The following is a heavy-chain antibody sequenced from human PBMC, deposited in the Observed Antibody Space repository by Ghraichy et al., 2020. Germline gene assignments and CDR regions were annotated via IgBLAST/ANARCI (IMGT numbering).Heavy chain of an antibody. J-gene: IGHJ4*02. CDR2: ISSSGSTI. V-gene: IGHV3-48*03. Sequence: GGLRLSCAASGFTFSSYEMNWVRQAPGKGLEWVSYISSSGSTIYYADSVKGRFTISRDNAKNSLYLQMNSLRAEDTAVYYCARYGWTPFDYWGQGTLVTVSS. CDR3: ARYGWTPFDY. CDR1: GFTFSSYE. D-gene: IGHD6-19*01.